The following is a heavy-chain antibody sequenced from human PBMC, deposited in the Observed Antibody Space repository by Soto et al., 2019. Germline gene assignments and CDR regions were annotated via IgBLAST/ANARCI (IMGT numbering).Heavy chain of an antibody. V-gene: IGHV1-69*13. CDR2: IIPIFGTA. J-gene: IGHJ6*02. CDR3: VRDLPRPSERALGMDV. Sequence: SVKVSCKASGGTFSSYAISWVRQAHGQGLEWMGGIIPIFGTANYAQKFQGRVTLTADESTSTAYMELSSLRSEDTAVYYCVRDLPRPSERALGMDVLGQGTTVTVSS. D-gene: IGHD2-2*01. CDR1: GGTFSSYA.